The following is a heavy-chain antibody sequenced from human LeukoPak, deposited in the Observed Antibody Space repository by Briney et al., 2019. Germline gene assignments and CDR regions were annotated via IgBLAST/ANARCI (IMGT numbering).Heavy chain of an antibody. CDR1: GFTFSSYA. V-gene: IGHV3-23*01. D-gene: IGHD3-10*01. Sequence: GGSPRLSCAASGFTFSSYAMSWVRQAPGKGLEWVSAISGSGGSTYYADSVKGRFTISRDNSKNTLYLQMNSLRAEDTAVYYCASKGLLLWFGELLFPYWGQGTLVTVSS. J-gene: IGHJ4*02. CDR3: ASKGLLLWFGELLFPY. CDR2: ISGSGGST.